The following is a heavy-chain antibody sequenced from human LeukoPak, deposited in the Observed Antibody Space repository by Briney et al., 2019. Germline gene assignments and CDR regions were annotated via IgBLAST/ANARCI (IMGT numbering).Heavy chain of an antibody. CDR3: ARHFGAWGQGDIVVAPAAINNWFDP. D-gene: IGHD2-2*01. J-gene: IGHJ5*02. V-gene: IGHV4-39*01. CDR1: GGSISSSSYY. Sequence: SETLSLTCTVSGGSISSSSYYWGWIRQPPGKGLEWIGSIYYSGSTYYNPSLKSRVTISVDTSKNQFSLKLSSVTAADTAVYYCARHFGAWGQGDIVVAPAAINNWFDPWGQGTLVTVSS. CDR2: IYYSGST.